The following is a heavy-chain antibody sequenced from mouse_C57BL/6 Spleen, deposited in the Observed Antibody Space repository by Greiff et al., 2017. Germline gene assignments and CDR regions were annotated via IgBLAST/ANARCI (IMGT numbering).Heavy chain of an antibody. Sequence: QVQLQQPGAELVMPGASVKLSCKASGYTFTSYWMHWVKQRPGQGLEWIGEIDPSDSYPNYNQKFKGKSTLTVDKSSSTAYMQLSSLTSEDSAVYYCARSGCNYQLGYWGQGTTLTVSS. V-gene: IGHV1-69*01. CDR2: IDPSDSYP. D-gene: IGHD2-1*01. CDR3: ARSGCNYQLGY. J-gene: IGHJ2*01. CDR1: GYTFTSYW.